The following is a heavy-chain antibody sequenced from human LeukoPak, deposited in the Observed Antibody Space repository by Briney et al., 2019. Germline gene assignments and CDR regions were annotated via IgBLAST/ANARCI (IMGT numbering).Heavy chain of an antibody. CDR3: ARDTDCGGDCYAVHDAFDI. V-gene: IGHV3-21*01. CDR1: GFTFSSYN. CDR2: ISSSSSYI. J-gene: IGHJ3*02. D-gene: IGHD2-21*01. Sequence: GGSLRLSCAASGFTFSSYNMNWVRQAPGKGLEWVSSISSSSSYIYYADSVKGRFTISRDNAKNSLYLQMNSLRAEDTAVYYCARDTDCGGDCYAVHDAFDIWGQGTMVTVSS.